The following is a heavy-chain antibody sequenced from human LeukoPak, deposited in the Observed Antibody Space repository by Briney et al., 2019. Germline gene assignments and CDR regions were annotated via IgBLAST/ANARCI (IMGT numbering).Heavy chain of an antibody. CDR3: ARDRMVGGRPSLDY. CDR1: GFTFNGYE. J-gene: IGHJ4*02. V-gene: IGHV3-48*03. D-gene: IGHD1-26*01. CDR2: ISSSGTIV. Sequence: PGGSLRLSCAASGFTFNGYEMNWVRQAPGKGLEWVSYISSSGTIVYYADFVKGRFTISRDNAKNSLYLQMNSLRAEDTAVYYCARDRMVGGRPSLDYWGLGTLVTVSS.